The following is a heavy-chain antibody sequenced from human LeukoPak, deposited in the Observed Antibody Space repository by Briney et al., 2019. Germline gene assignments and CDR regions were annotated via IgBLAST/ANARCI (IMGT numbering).Heavy chain of an antibody. Sequence: YPGGSLRLSCAASGFTFDDYAMHWVRQAPGKGLEWVSLISGDGGSTYYADSVKGRFTISRDNSKNSLYLQMNSLRTEDTALYYCAKDRSQEYDSSGYYGGFDPWGQGTLVTVSS. CDR3: AKDRSQEYDSSGYYGGFDP. CDR2: ISGDGGST. J-gene: IGHJ5*02. D-gene: IGHD3-22*01. CDR1: GFTFDDYA. V-gene: IGHV3-43*02.